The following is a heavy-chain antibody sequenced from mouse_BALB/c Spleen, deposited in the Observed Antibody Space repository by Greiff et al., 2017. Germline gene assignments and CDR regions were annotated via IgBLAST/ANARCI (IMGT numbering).Heavy chain of an antibody. D-gene: IGHD2-14*01. CDR3: ARGYDGYAMDY. Sequence: VQLQQSGPELVKPGASVRISCKASGYTFTSYYIHWVKQRPGQGLEWIGWIYPGNVNTKYNEKFKGKATLTADKSSSTAYMQLSSLTSEDSAVYFCARGYDGYAMDYWGQGTSVTVSS. J-gene: IGHJ4*01. CDR1: GYTFTSYY. V-gene: IGHV1S56*01. CDR2: IYPGNVNT.